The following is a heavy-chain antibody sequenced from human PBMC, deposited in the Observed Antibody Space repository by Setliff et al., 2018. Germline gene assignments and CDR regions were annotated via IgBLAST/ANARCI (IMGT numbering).Heavy chain of an antibody. V-gene: IGHV4-38-2*02. Sequence: SETLSLTCAVSGYSISSGYYWGWIRQPPGKGLEWIGSIFHSGSTYYNPSLKSRVTISVDTSNNQFSLKLSSVTAADTAIYYCARDSDVPYCGGDCYPEIWGQGTMVTVSS. CDR2: IFHSGST. D-gene: IGHD2-21*02. J-gene: IGHJ3*02. CDR1: GYSISSGYY. CDR3: ARDSDVPYCGGDCYPEI.